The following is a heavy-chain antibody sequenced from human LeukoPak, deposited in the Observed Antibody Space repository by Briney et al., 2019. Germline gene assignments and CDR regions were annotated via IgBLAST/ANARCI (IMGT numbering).Heavy chain of an antibody. D-gene: IGHD6-13*01. V-gene: IGHV1-8*01. J-gene: IGHJ4*02. Sequence: GASVKVSCKASGYTFSSYDISWVRQATGQGLEWMGWMNPNSGNTGYAQKFQGRVTLTRNTSIRTAYMELTSLRSEDTAVYYCTRGDRAAVAIDYWGQGTLVTVSS. CDR1: GYTFSSYD. CDR3: TRGDRAAVAIDY. CDR2: MNPNSGNT.